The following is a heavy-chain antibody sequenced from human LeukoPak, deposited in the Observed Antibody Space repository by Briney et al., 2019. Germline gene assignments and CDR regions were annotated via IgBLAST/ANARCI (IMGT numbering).Heavy chain of an antibody. CDR2: IKQDGSEK. CDR1: GFTFSSYW. D-gene: IGHD7-27*01. CDR3: GRFTRSGDSVY. J-gene: IGHJ4*02. V-gene: IGHV3-7*04. Sequence: GGSLRLSCAASGFTFSSYWMSWVRQAPGKGQEWVANIKQDGSEKQYVDSVKGRFAISRDNAENSLYLQMNSLKAEDTAVYYCGRFTRSGDSVYWGQGTLVTVSS.